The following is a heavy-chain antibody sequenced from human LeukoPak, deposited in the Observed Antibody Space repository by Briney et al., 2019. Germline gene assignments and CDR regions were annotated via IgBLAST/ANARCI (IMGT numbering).Heavy chain of an antibody. D-gene: IGHD3-10*01. CDR3: ARVMEDVGQITMVRGVTLDPFWFDP. CDR2: IYYSGST. J-gene: IGHJ5*02. V-gene: IGHV4-59*01. Sequence: SETLSLTCTVSGGSISSYYWSWIRQPPGKGLEWIGYIYYSGSTNYNPSLKSRVTLSVDTSKNQFSLKLSSVTAADTAVYYCARVMEDVGQITMVRGVTLDPFWFDPWGQGTLVTVSS. CDR1: GGSISSYY.